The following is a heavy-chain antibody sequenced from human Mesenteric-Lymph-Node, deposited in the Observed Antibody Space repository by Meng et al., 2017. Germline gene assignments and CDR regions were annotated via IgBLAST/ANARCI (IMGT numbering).Heavy chain of an antibody. CDR1: GYSISSGH. CDR2: IWYDGSNK. Sequence: GESLKISCSVSGYSISSGHYWGWIRQAPGKGLEWVAVIWYDGSNKYYADSVKGRFTISRDNSKNTLYLQMNSLRAEDTAVYYCARDYGSGSLDYWGQGTLVTVSS. CDR3: ARDYGSGSLDY. V-gene: IGHV3-33*08. J-gene: IGHJ4*02. D-gene: IGHD3-10*01.